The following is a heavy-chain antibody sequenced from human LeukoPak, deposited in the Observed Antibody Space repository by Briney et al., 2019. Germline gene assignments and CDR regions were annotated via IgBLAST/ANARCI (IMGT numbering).Heavy chain of an antibody. V-gene: IGHV3-7*04. Sequence: GGSLRLSCAASGFIFSNYWMSWVRQAPGKGLEWVANIKQDGSEKYYVDSVKGRFTISRDNAKNSLYLQMNSLRAEDTAVYYCARLIVVVGSFDYWGQATMVTVSS. CDR3: ARLIVVVGSFDY. D-gene: IGHD2-21*01. CDR1: GFIFSNYW. CDR2: IKQDGSEK. J-gene: IGHJ4*02.